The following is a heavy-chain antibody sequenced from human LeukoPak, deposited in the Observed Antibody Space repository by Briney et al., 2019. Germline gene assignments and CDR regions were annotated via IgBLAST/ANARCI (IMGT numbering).Heavy chain of an antibody. CDR1: GGTFSSYA. CDR3: ATVGVGYYDSDY. CDR2: IIPILGIA. D-gene: IGHD3-22*01. V-gene: IGHV1-69*04. Sequence: SVKVSCKASGGTFSSYAISWVRQAPGQGLEWMGRIIPILGIANYAQKFQGRVTITADKSTSTAYMELSSLRSEDTAVYYCATVGVGYYDSDYWGQGTLVTVSS. J-gene: IGHJ4*02.